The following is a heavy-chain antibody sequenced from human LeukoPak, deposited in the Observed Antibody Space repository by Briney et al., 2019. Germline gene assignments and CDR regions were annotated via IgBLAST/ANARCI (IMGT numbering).Heavy chain of an antibody. Sequence: SGGSLRLSCAASGFTFGDYAVSWVRQAPGKGLEWVGFIRSKTYGGAADYAASVQGRFTISRDDSKSIAYLQMNSLKTEDTAVYYCTTAGEQLGLYYYYGMDVWGQGTTVTVSS. J-gene: IGHJ6*02. D-gene: IGHD6-13*01. CDR3: TTAGEQLGLYYYYGMDV. V-gene: IGHV3-49*04. CDR2: IRSKTYGGAA. CDR1: GFTFGDYA.